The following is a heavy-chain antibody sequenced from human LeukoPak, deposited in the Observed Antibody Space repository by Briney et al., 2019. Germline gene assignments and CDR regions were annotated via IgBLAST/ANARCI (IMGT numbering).Heavy chain of an antibody. CDR3: ASRRESFDY. V-gene: IGHV3-48*02. J-gene: IGHJ4*02. CDR2: ISSGSSTI. CDR1: GFTFSTYS. Sequence: PGGSLSLSCAASGFTFSTYSMNWVRQAPGKGLEWVSYISSGSSTIYYADSMKRRFTISRDNAKNSLYLQMNSLRDEDTAVYYCASRRESFDYWGQGTLVTVSS.